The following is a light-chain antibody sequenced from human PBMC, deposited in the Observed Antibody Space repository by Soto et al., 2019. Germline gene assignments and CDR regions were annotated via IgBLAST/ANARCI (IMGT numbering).Light chain of an antibody. Sequence: EIVFTQSPSTLSLSPVERATLSCRASQSISTYLAWYQQKPGQAPRLLIYGASSRATGIPDRFSGSGSGTDFTLTISRLETEDFAVYYCQQYGSSPTFGQGTRLEIK. V-gene: IGKV3-20*01. CDR1: QSISTY. CDR3: QQYGSSPT. CDR2: GAS. J-gene: IGKJ5*01.